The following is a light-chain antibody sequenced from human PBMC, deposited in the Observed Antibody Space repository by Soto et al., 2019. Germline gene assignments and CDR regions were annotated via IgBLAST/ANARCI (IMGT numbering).Light chain of an antibody. CDR2: GAS. J-gene: IGKJ1*01. Sequence: EIVLAKSPGTLSLSPRERATLSCRASQSVTNSFLAWYQQKPGQAPRLLIYGASRRATGIPDRFTGSGSGTDFTLTIIRLEPEDFAVYYCQLDVSSPWAFGQGTKVDIK. V-gene: IGKV3-20*01. CDR3: QLDVSSPWA. CDR1: QSVTNSF.